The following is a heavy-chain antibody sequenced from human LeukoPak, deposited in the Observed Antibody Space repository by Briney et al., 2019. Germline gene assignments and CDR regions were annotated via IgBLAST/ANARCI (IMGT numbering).Heavy chain of an antibody. CDR3: AREGMVRAIDY. CDR1: GFTFSRYA. CDR2: IRESGGGGKT. J-gene: IGHJ4*02. D-gene: IGHD3-10*01. Sequence: GGSLRLSCAASGFTFSRYAMSWVRQAPGKGLEWVSAIRESGGGGKTYYADSVKGRFTISRDNSKNTLYMQMNSLRDEDTATYYCAREGMVRAIDYWGQGTLVTVSS. V-gene: IGHV3-23*01.